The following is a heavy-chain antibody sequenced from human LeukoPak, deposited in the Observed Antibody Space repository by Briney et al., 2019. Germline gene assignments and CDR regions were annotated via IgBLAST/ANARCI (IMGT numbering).Heavy chain of an antibody. CDR3: ARGSGRHDY. CDR1: GGSISSSNW. J-gene: IGHJ4*02. D-gene: IGHD3-10*01. Sequence: SETLSLTCAVSGGSISSSNWWSWVRQPPGKGLEWIGEIYNSGSTNYNPSLKSRATISVDKSNNQFSLKLSSVTAADTAIYYCARGSGRHDYWGQGTLVTVSS. CDR2: IYNSGST. V-gene: IGHV4-4*02.